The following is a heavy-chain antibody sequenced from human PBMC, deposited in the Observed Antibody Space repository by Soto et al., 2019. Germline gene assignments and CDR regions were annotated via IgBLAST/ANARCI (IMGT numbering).Heavy chain of an antibody. CDR3: ARDLSNDYSNYGSPPGFDY. D-gene: IGHD4-4*01. V-gene: IGHV3-11*01. Sequence: GGSLSLYCAASGFTFSAYYMSWIRQAPGKGLEWVSYISSSGSTIYYADSVKGRFTISRDNAKNSLYLQMNSLRAEDTAVYYWARDLSNDYSNYGSPPGFDYWGQGTLVTVSS. J-gene: IGHJ4*02. CDR1: GFTFSAYY. CDR2: ISSSGSTI.